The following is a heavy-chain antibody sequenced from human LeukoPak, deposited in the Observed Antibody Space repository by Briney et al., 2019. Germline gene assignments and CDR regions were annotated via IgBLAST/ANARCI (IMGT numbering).Heavy chain of an antibody. J-gene: IGHJ4*02. V-gene: IGHV3-23*01. CDR2: ITGSGGST. D-gene: IGHD3-16*01. Sequence: GGSLRLSCAASGFTFTTYALTWVRQAPGKGLEWVSAITGSGGSTYYADSVKGRFTISRDNSKNTLYLQMNSLRVEDTAVYYCAKGISVVWGSSYYFDYWGQGTLVTVSS. CDR3: AKGISVVWGSSYYFDY. CDR1: GFTFTTYA.